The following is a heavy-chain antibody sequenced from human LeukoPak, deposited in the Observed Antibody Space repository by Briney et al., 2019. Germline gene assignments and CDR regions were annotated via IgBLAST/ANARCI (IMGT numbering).Heavy chain of an antibody. CDR1: GFTFSSYS. J-gene: IGHJ4*02. CDR3: ARHRDGYNTFDY. CDR2: IKQDGSEK. D-gene: IGHD5-24*01. V-gene: IGHV3-7*01. Sequence: GGSLRLSCAASGFTFSSYSMSWVRQAPGKGLEWVANIKQDGSEKYYVDSVKGRFTISRDNAKNSLYLQMNSLRAEDTAVYYCARHRDGYNTFDYWGQGTLVTVSS.